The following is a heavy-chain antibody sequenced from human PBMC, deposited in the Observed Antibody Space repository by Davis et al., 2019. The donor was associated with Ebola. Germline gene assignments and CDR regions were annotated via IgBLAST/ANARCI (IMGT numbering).Heavy chain of an antibody. D-gene: IGHD6-19*01. CDR2: IYYTGST. CDR3: ARHFEAVTGTIYYFDS. CDR1: GGSISGYY. Sequence: MPSETLSLTCTVSGGSISGYYWGWIRQPPGQGLDWIGFIYYTGSTSYNPSLKSRVTMSVGTPKNQFSLKLTSVTAGDAAVYYCARHFEAVTGTIYYFDSWGQGTLITVSS. J-gene: IGHJ4*02. V-gene: IGHV4-59*08.